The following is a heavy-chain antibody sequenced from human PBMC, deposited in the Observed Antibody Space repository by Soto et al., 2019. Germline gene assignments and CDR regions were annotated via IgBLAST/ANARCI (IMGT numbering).Heavy chain of an antibody. J-gene: IGHJ4*02. CDR2: IYYSGST. CDR3: ARHLKSTGWLDY. CDR1: RGSISVTSYD. V-gene: IGHV4-39*01. D-gene: IGHD2-8*02. Sequence: QLQLQESGPGLVKPSETLSLTCTVSRGSISVTSYDWGWIRQPPGKGLEWIGSIYYSGSTNYNSSLKSRVTISVDTSKNQFSLQLGSVSAADTAIYYCARHLKSTGWLDYWGQGTLVTVSS.